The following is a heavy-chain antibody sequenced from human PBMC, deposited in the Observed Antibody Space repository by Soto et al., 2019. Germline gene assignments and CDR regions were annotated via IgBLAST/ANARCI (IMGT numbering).Heavy chain of an antibody. CDR2: IYKSTTT. J-gene: IGHJ5*01. CDR3: ARGRYCLTGRCFPNWFDS. Sequence: PSETLSLTCSVSGDSISTVDYFWAWIRQPPGQALEYIGYIYKSTTTYYNPSFESRVAISLDTSKSQFSLNVTSVTAADTAVYFCARGRYCLTGRCFPNWFDSWGQVPTGTFSS. D-gene: IGHD2-15*01. V-gene: IGHV4-30-4*01. CDR1: GDSISTVDYF.